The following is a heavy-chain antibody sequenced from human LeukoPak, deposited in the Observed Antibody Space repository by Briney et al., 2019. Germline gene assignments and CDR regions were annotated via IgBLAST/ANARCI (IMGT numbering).Heavy chain of an antibody. CDR2: FNPNSGGT. D-gene: IGHD3-22*01. J-gene: IGHJ4*02. V-gene: IGHV1-2*02. CDR1: GYTCTGHY. Sequence: GASDKVSCKASGYTCTGHYMHWVRRAPGQGPAWMVSFNPNSGGTNYAQKFQGRVTMTRDTSISTAYMELSRLRSDDTAVYYCARVNYYDSSGSDEAYFDYWGQGTLVTVSS. CDR3: ARVNYYDSSGSDEAYFDY.